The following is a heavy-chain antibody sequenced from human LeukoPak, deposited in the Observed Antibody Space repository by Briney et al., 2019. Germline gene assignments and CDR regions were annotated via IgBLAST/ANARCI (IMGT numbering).Heavy chain of an antibody. V-gene: IGHV3-23*01. Sequence: QPGGSLRLSCAASGFTFSSYAMSWVRQAPGKGLEWVSAISGSGGSTYYADSVKGRFTISRDNSKNTLYLQMNSLRAEDTAVYYCAKFSGDRVRRDYYYGMDVWGQGTTVTVSS. CDR3: AKFSGDRVRRDYYYGMDV. D-gene: IGHD7-27*01. CDR1: GFTFSSYA. CDR2: ISGSGGST. J-gene: IGHJ6*02.